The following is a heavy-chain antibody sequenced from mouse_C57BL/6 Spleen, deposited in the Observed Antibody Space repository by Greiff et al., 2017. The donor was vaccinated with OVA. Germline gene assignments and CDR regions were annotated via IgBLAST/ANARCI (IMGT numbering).Heavy chain of an antibody. CDR3: TRTANWDGGFAY. Sequence: VQLQQSGAELVRPGASVTLSCKASGYTFTDYEMHWVKQTPVHGLEWIGAIDPETGGTAYNQKFKGKAILTADKSSSTAYMELRSLTSEDSAVYYCTRTANWDGGFAYWGQGTLVTVSA. V-gene: IGHV1-15*01. CDR2: IDPETGGT. D-gene: IGHD4-1*01. J-gene: IGHJ3*01. CDR1: GYTFTDYE.